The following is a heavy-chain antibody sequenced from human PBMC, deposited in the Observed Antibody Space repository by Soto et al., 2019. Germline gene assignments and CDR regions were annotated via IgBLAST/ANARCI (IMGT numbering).Heavy chain of an antibody. V-gene: IGHV3-11*06. CDR3: VRGGGGGRFDP. J-gene: IGHJ4*03. Sequence: PGGSLRLSCASSCFTFGDSYMSWIRQAPGKGLEWLSYISPGSRYTAYADSVKGRFTISRGNAKRSLYLQIMSLTAEATAIYYCVRGGGGGRFDPRGQGTMVTTSS. CDR1: CFTFGDSY. CDR2: ISPGSRYT. D-gene: IGHD2-15*01.